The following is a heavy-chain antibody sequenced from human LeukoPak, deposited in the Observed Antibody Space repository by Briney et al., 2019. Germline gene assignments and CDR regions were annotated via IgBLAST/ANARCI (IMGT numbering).Heavy chain of an antibody. V-gene: IGHV3-74*01. CDR1: GFTFSSYW. CDR3: ARGGGEPNDPWFDP. J-gene: IGHJ5*02. D-gene: IGHD1-1*01. Sequence: PGGSLRLSCAASGFTFSSYWMHWVRQAPGKGLVWVSRINTDGSSTSYADSVKGRFTISRDNAKNTLYLQMNSLRAEDTAVYYCARGGGEPNDPWFDPWGQGTLVTVSS. CDR2: INTDGSST.